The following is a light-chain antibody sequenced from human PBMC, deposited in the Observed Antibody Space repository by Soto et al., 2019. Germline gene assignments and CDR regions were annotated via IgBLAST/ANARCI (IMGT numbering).Light chain of an antibody. CDR2: TAS. CDR1: QSISIY. CDR3: QQSYNTPFT. Sequence: DIQMTQSPSSLSASIGDRVTITCRASQSISIYLNWYQQKPGKAPKLLIYTASSLQSGVPSRFSGGGSGTDFTLTISSLQPEDFATYSCQQSYNTPFTFGPGTKVDIK. V-gene: IGKV1-39*01. J-gene: IGKJ3*01.